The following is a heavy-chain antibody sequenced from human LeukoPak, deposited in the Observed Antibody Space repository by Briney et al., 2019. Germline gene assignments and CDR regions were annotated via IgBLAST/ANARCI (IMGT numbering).Heavy chain of an antibody. CDR2: INPSGGST. Sequence: ASVKVSCKASGYTFTTYFMHWVRQAPGQGLEWMGLINPSGGSTSYAQKFQGRVTMNRDTSTSTVYLELSSLRSEDTAVYYCARDLPPYYFDYWGQGTLVTVSS. CDR3: ARDLPPYYFDY. V-gene: IGHV1-46*01. CDR1: GYTFTTYF. J-gene: IGHJ4*02.